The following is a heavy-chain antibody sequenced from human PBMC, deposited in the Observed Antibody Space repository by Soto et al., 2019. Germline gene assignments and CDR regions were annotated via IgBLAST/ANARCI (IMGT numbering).Heavy chain of an antibody. J-gene: IGHJ4*02. CDR3: ARHDYGGFGL. D-gene: IGHD4-17*01. CDR1: GGSISRSSYY. Sequence: QLQLQESGPGLVKPSETLSLTCTVSGGSISRSSYYWGWIRQPPGKGLEWIGSIYYSGSTYYNPSLKSRVPISVDTAKDQVPLKPGSVTAADTAVYYCARHDYGGFGLWGQGTLVTVSS. CDR2: IYYSGST. V-gene: IGHV4-39*01.